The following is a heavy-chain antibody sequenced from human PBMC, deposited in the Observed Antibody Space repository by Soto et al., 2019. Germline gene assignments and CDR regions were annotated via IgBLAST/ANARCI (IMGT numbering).Heavy chain of an antibody. Sequence: PSETLCLTCTVSGGSISSAELFLTWLHHPPGKGLEWLGYIYYSGTTYYNPSLKGRLIISIATSRNQFSLSLNSLTAADTAVYFCAREPNLHMACNDFWDQVGPVTVFS. J-gene: IGHJ4*02. CDR1: GGSISSAELF. D-gene: IGHD2-21*01. V-gene: IGHV4-30-4*01. CDR3: AREPNLHMACNDF. CDR2: IYYSGTT.